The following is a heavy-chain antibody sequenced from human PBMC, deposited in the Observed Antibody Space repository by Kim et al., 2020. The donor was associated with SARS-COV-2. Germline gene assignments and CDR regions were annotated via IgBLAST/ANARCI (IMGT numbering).Heavy chain of an antibody. J-gene: IGHJ4*02. CDR3: AKESSGVSVAGQSPQFDY. CDR1: GFTFGSYA. Sequence: GGSLRLSCAASGFTFGSYAMTWVRQAPGKGLEWVSVISDYGGTTYYADSVKGRFTISRDNSKNTVYLQMNSLRAEDTAVYYCAKESSGVSVAGQSPQFDYWGQGALVTVSS. D-gene: IGHD3-22*01. V-gene: IGHV3-23*01. CDR2: ISDYGGTT.